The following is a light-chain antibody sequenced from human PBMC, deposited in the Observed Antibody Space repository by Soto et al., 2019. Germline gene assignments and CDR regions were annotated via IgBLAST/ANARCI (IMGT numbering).Light chain of an antibody. Sequence: IKLTQSPSSLSASVGDRVTITCRASLGVARYLAWYQQKPGTAPKLLIYAASTLQSGVPSRFSGSGSGTDFTLTVSSLQPDDFATFYCQQFHSFPWTFGQGTKVDI. CDR3: QQFHSFPWT. V-gene: IGKV1-9*01. J-gene: IGKJ1*01. CDR1: LGVARY. CDR2: AAS.